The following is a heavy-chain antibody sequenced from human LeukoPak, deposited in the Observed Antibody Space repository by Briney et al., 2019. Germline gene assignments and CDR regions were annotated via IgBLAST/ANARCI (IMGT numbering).Heavy chain of an antibody. CDR1: GGSISSYY. CDR3: ARVPRLGYCSGGSCYGLGRYYYYYYMDV. J-gene: IGHJ6*03. V-gene: IGHV4-59*01. Sequence: SETLSLTCTVSGGSISSYYWSWIRQPPGKGLEWIGYIYYSGSTNYNPSLKSRVTISVDTSKNQFPLKLSSVTAADTAVYYCARVPRLGYCSGGSCYGLGRYYYYYYMDVWGKGTTVTVSS. D-gene: IGHD2-15*01. CDR2: IYYSGST.